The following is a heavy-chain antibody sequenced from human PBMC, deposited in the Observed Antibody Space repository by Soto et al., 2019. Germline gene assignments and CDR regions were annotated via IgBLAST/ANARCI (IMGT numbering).Heavy chain of an antibody. CDR1: GYTFTGYY. V-gene: IGHV1-2*04. Sequence: GASVKVSCKASGYTFTGYYMHWVRQAPGQGLEWMGWINPNSGGTNYAQKFQGWVTMTRDTSISTAYMELSRLRSDDTAVYYCARVGSSSSRWFDPWGQGTLVTVSS. CDR2: INPNSGGT. J-gene: IGHJ5*02. CDR3: ARVGSSSSRWFDP. D-gene: IGHD6-13*01.